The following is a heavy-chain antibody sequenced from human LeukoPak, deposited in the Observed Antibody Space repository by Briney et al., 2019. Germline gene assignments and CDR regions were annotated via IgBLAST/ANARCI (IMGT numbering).Heavy chain of an antibody. CDR1: GGSISSYS. CDR2: IYTSGST. V-gene: IGHV4-4*07. CDR3: AREGYGDYVRYFDY. Sequence: PSETLSLTCTVSGGSISSYSWSWIRQPAGKGLEWIGRIYTSGSTNYNPSLKSQVTISVDKSKNQFSLKLSSVTAADTAVYYCAREGYGDYVRYFDYWGQGTLVTVSS. D-gene: IGHD4-17*01. J-gene: IGHJ4*02.